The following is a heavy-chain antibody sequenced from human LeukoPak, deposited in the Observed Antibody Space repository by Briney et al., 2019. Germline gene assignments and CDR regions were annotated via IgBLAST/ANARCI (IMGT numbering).Heavy chain of an antibody. CDR2: ISTSSSYI. Sequence: GGSLRLSCAASGFTFSDYNMNWVRQAPGKGLEWVSSISTSSSYIYYADSVKGRFTFSRDNAKNSLYLQMNSLRVEDTAVYYCAKVAKYYYGSETYYFFEHWGQGTPVTASS. V-gene: IGHV3-21*01. J-gene: IGHJ4*02. D-gene: IGHD3-10*01. CDR3: AKVAKYYYGSETYYFFEH. CDR1: GFTFSDYN.